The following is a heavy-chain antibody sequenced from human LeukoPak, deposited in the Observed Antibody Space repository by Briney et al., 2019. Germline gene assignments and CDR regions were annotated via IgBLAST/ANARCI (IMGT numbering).Heavy chain of an antibody. CDR3: ARDRAWNYFDY. Sequence: SGGSLRLSYAPSGFTFSRHGMHWVRQAPGKGLEWVAIISNDGSRKYYAHSVEGRFTISRDNSKNTLYLQMDSLRAEDTAVYYCARDRAWNYFDYWGQGTLVTVSS. CDR2: ISNDGSRK. D-gene: IGHD3-3*01. J-gene: IGHJ4*02. CDR1: GFTFSRHG. V-gene: IGHV3-30*03.